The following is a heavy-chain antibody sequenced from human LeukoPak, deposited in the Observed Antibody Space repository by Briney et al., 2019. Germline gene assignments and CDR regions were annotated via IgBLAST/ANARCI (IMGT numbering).Heavy chain of an antibody. CDR3: ARVPLRVSSSGYYFDY. J-gene: IGHJ4*02. D-gene: IGHD6-6*01. CDR1: GGTFSSYP. Sequence: SVKVSCKASGGTFSSYPVSWVRQAPGQGLEWMGGIIPIFGTANYAQKFQGRVTITADESTSTAYMELSSLRSEDTAVYYCARVPLRVSSSGYYFDYWGQGTLVTVSS. CDR2: IIPIFGTA. V-gene: IGHV1-69*13.